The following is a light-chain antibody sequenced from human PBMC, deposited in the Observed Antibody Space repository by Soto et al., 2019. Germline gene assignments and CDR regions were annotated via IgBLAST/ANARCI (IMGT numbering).Light chain of an antibody. CDR2: DAS. CDR1: QSVRNY. V-gene: IGKV3-11*01. Sequence: EIVLTQSPATLSLSPGERATLSCRASQSVRNYLAWYQQKPGQAPRLLIYDASSRATGIPDRFSGSGSGTDFTLTISSLEPEDFAVYYCQQRSNWPPVFGQGTKLEIK. CDR3: QQRSNWPPV. J-gene: IGKJ2*01.